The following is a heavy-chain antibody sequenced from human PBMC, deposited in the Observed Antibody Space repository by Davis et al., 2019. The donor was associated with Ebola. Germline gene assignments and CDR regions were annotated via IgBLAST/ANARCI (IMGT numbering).Heavy chain of an antibody. CDR2: ISYDGSNK. J-gene: IGHJ4*02. CDR1: GFTFTNYA. CDR3: ARLDEDDYLTGPDY. V-gene: IGHV3-30-3*01. D-gene: IGHD3-9*01. Sequence: SCKASGFTFTNYAMHWVRQAPGKGLEWVAFISYDGSNKDCADSVKGRFTISRDNSKNTVDLQMNSLRAEDTAVYYCARLDEDDYLTGPDYWGQGTLVTVSS.